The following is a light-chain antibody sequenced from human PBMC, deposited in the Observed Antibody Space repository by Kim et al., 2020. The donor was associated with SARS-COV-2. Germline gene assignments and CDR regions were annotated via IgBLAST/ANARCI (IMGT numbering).Light chain of an antibody. Sequence: SVTISCTGTSSDVGSYNRVSWYQKPPGTAPKLMIYEVSNRPSGVPDRFSGSKSGNTASLTISGLQAEDEADYYCSSYTSSSTPVVFGGGTQLTVL. CDR1: SSDVGSYNR. CDR2: EVS. CDR3: SSYTSSSTPVV. V-gene: IGLV2-18*02. J-gene: IGLJ2*01.